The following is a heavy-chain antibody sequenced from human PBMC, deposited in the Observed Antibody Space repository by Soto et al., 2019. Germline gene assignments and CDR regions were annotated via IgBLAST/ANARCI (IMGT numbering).Heavy chain of an antibody. CDR1: PCTFSSYA. V-gene: IGHV1-69*13. J-gene: IGHJ6*02. CDR3: ARAEDYDFWSGYYTDYYYGMDV. Sequence: SVKVSCKASPCTFSSYAISWVRQAPGQGLEWMGGINPIFCTANYAQKFQGKVTITPDESTSTAYMELSSLRSEDTAVYYCARAEDYDFWSGYYTDYYYGMDVWGQGTTVTVSS. D-gene: IGHD3-3*01. CDR2: INPIFCTA.